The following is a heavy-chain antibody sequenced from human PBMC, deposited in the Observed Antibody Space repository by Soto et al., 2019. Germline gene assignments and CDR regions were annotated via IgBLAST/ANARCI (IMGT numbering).Heavy chain of an antibody. J-gene: IGHJ6*02. CDR2: ISGSGGST. CDR3: AKGGDSGYYYYYGMDV. V-gene: IGHV3-23*01. D-gene: IGHD3-16*01. Sequence: EVQLLESGGGLVQPGGSLRLSCAASGFTFSSYAMSWVRQAPGKGLEWVSAISGSGGSTYYADSVKGRFTISRDNSKNTLDLQMNSLRAEETAVYYRAKGGDSGYYYYYGMDVWGQGTTVTVSS. CDR1: GFTFSSYA.